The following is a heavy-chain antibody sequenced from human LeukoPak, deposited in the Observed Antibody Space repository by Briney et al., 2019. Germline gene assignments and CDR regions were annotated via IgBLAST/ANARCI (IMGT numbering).Heavy chain of an antibody. D-gene: IGHD5-12*01. CDR2: TSGGGVNS. CDR1: GFTLTSYD. CDR3: AKEYSGYDFDY. V-gene: IGHV3-23*01. Sequence: GGSLRLSCAASGFTLTSYDMSWVRQAPGKGLEWVAATSGGGVNSYYADSVRGRFTISRDNSQNTLYLQMDSLRAEDTALYYCAKEYSGYDFDYWGQGTLVTVSS. J-gene: IGHJ4*02.